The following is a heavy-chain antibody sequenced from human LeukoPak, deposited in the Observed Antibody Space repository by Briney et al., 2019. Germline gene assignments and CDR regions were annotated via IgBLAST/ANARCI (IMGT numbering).Heavy chain of an antibody. Sequence: SETLSLTCTVSGGSISSGDYYWSWIRQPPGKGLEWIGYIYYSGSTYYNPSLKSRVTISVDTSKNQFSLKLSSVTAADTAVYYCARARLGKYSNFEIGYWGQGTLVTVSS. J-gene: IGHJ4*02. V-gene: IGHV4-30-4*01. CDR3: ARARLGKYSNFEIGY. D-gene: IGHD4-11*01. CDR1: GGSISSGDYY. CDR2: IYYSGST.